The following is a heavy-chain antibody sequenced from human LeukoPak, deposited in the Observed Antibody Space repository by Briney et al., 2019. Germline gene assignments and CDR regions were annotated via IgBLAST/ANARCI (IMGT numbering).Heavy chain of an antibody. CDR3: ARDSTYYQTLYSSSWYFPGDFDY. V-gene: IGHV1-18*01. J-gene: IGHJ4*02. CDR1: GGTFSSYA. CDR2: ISAYNGNT. D-gene: IGHD6-13*01. Sequence: PLASVKVSCKASGGTFSSYAISWVRQAPGQGLEWMGWISAYNGNTNYAQKLQGRVTMTTDTSTSTAYMELRSLRSDDTAVYYCARDSTYYQTLYSSSWYFPGDFDYWGQGTLVTVSS.